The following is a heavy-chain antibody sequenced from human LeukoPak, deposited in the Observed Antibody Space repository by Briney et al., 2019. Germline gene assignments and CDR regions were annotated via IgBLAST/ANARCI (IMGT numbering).Heavy chain of an antibody. D-gene: IGHD3-10*01. CDR1: GFTFSSYA. CDR3: AKEKYYGSD. V-gene: IGHV3-23*01. CDR2: ISAGGGSI. Sequence: GGSLRLSCAASGFTFSSYAMSWVRQAPGKGLERVSSISAGGGSINYADSVKGRFTISRENPKNTLYLQMNSLRAEDTAVCYCAKEKYYGSDWGQGTLVTVSS. J-gene: IGHJ4*02.